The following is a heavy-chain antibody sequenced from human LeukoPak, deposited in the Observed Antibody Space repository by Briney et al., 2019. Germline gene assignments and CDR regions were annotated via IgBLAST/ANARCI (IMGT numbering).Heavy chain of an antibody. D-gene: IGHD2-2*01. CDR3: ARRLTQYDCFDP. CDR2: TYYRSKWHN. Sequence: SQTLSLTCAISGDSLSNKNTAWNWIRQSPSRGLEWLGRTYYRSKWHNTYAASVKSRITINPDTSKNQFSLQLNSVTPEDTAVYYCARRLTQYDCFDPWGQGILVTVSS. CDR1: GDSLSNKNTA. V-gene: IGHV6-1*01. J-gene: IGHJ5*02.